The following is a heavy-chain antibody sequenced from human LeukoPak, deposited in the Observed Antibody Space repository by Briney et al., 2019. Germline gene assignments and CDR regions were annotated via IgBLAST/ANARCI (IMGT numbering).Heavy chain of an antibody. V-gene: IGHV3-7*01. Sequence: GGSLRLSCAASGFSFSSHWMSWVRQAPGKGLEWVANIKQDGGVKYYVDSVKGRFAISRDNAKNLLYLEMNSLSAEDTALYYCARERWAEYYLDYWGQGTLVTVSS. CDR1: GFSFSSHW. CDR3: ARERWAEYYLDY. J-gene: IGHJ4*02. CDR2: IKQDGGVK. D-gene: IGHD2/OR15-2a*01.